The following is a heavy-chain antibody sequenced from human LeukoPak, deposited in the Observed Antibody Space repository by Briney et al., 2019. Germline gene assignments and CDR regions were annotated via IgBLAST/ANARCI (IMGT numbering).Heavy chain of an antibody. Sequence: GGSLRLSCAASGFIFSNFDMNWVRQAPGKGLEWVGFITSMSSGGTAHYAASVKGRFTISRDDSKSVAYPQMDNLKAEDTAVYYCARDRGWTWGQGTLVSVSS. V-gene: IGHV3-49*04. D-gene: IGHD3-10*01. J-gene: IGHJ5*02. CDR2: ITSMSSGGTA. CDR3: ARDRGWT. CDR1: GFIFSNFD.